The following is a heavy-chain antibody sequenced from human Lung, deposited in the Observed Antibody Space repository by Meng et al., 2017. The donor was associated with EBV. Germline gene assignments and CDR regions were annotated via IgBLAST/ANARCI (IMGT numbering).Heavy chain of an antibody. Sequence: QVHLHESGPGLVKPLGTLSLTCGVSGASVSSDNWWTWVRQSPGKGLEWIGEIFHSGSTAYNPSLKSRVTISLDKSNNQFSLKLNSVTAADTAVYYCARIGVAASWDYWGQGTLVTVAS. CDR1: GASVSSDNW. CDR2: IFHSGST. J-gene: IGHJ4*02. CDR3: ARIGVAASWDY. D-gene: IGHD6-19*01. V-gene: IGHV4-4*03.